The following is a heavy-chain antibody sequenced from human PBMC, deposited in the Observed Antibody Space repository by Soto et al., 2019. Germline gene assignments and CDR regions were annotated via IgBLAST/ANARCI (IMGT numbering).Heavy chain of an antibody. CDR2: ISSSSSYI. CDR3: ARGGGDYDSSGYYYDFDY. CDR1: GFTFSSYS. Sequence: EVQLVESGGGLVKPGGSLRLSCAASGFTFSSYSMNWVRQAPGKGLEWVSSISSSSSYIYYADSVKGRFTISRDNAKNSLYLQMNSLRAEDTAVYYCARGGGDYDSSGYYYDFDYWGQGTLVTVSS. D-gene: IGHD3-22*01. V-gene: IGHV3-21*01. J-gene: IGHJ4*02.